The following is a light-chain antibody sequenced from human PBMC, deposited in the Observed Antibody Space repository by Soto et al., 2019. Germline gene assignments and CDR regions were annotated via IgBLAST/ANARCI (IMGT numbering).Light chain of an antibody. J-gene: IGKJ2*01. CDR3: QQSYNTPYT. CDR2: AAS. V-gene: IGKV1-39*01. CDR1: QSISNY. Sequence: DIQMTQSPSSLSASVGDRVTITCRASQSISNYLNWYQQKPGKAPKLLIYAASSLQSGVPSRFSGIGSGTDFTLTISSLQPEDFATYFCQQSYNTPYTFGLGTKLEIK.